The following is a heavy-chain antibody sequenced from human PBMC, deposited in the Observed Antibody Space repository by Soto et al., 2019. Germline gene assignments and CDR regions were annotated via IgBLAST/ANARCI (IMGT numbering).Heavy chain of an antibody. D-gene: IGHD3-9*01. CDR1: GYTFTSCF. CDR3: TRWSAGYSDY. V-gene: IGHV1-46*01. Sequence: ASVKVSCKASGYTFTSCFMHWVRQAPGQGLEWMGVINLSGGTTSFAQKFQGRFTMTRDTSTSTVYMEVSSLRSEDTAVYYCTRWSAGYSDYWGQGTLGTVSS. CDR2: INLSGGTT. J-gene: IGHJ4*02.